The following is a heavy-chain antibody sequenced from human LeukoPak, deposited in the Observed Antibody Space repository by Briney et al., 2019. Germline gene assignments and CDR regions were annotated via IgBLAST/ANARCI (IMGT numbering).Heavy chain of an antibody. CDR3: ARDMGYSGYGFRYYFDY. CDR2: ISSSSSYI. CDR1: GFTFSSYI. J-gene: IGHJ4*02. Sequence: GGSLRLSCAASGFTFSSYIINWVRQAPGKGLEWVSSISSSSSYIYYADSVKGRFTISRDNAKNSLYLQMNSLRAEDTAVYYCARDMGYSGYGFRYYFDYWGQGTLVTVSS. V-gene: IGHV3-21*01. D-gene: IGHD5-12*01.